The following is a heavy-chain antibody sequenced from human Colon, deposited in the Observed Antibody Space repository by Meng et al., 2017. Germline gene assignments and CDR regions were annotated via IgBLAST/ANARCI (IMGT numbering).Heavy chain of an antibody. V-gene: IGHV4-30-4*01. J-gene: IGHJ4*01. CDR1: GGSISSGDYY. CDR3: VRNDYYDFDY. CDR2: FHHSGAI. D-gene: IGHD3-10*01. Sequence: QVQLQESGPGLVKPSQTLSLTCTVPGGSISSGDYYWSWIRQPPGKGLEWIGEFHHSGAINYNPSLKSRVSITIDKPKNQFSLNLNSVTAADTAAYYCVRNDYYDFDYWGQGTLVTVSS.